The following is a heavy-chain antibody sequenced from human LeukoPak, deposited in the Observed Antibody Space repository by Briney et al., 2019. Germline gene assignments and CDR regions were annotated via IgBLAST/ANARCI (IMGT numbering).Heavy chain of an antibody. CDR1: GFTFSSYA. V-gene: IGHV3-23*01. Sequence: GGSLRLSCAASGFTFSSYAMSWVRQAPGKGLEWVSAISGSGGSTYYADSVKGRFTISRDNAKNSLFLQMNSLRAEDTAVYYCARGRPNAFDIWGQGTMVTVSS. J-gene: IGHJ3*02. D-gene: IGHD6-6*01. CDR3: ARGRPNAFDI. CDR2: ISGSGGST.